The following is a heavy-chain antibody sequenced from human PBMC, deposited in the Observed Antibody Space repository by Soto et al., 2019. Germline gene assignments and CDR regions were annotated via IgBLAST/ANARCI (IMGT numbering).Heavy chain of an antibody. D-gene: IGHD6-19*01. J-gene: IGHJ3*02. V-gene: IGHV3-15*07. CDR1: SVSNAW. Sequence: SVSNAWMNWVRQAPGKGLEWVGRIKSKTDGGTTDYAAPVKGRFTISRDDSKNTLYLQMNSLKTEDTAVYYCTTAVAGTDEAFDIWGQGTMVTVS. CDR2: IKSKTDGGTT. CDR3: TTAVAGTDEAFDI.